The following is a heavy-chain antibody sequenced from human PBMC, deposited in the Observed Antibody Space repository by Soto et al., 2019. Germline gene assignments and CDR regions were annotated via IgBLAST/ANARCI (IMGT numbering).Heavy chain of an antibody. CDR1: GFTFSSYA. CDR2: ISGSGGST. V-gene: IGHV3-23*01. CDR3: AKDIYSSGWYAYAFDI. D-gene: IGHD6-19*01. J-gene: IGHJ3*02. Sequence: EVQLLESGGGLVQPGGSLRLSCAASGFTFSSYAMSWVRQAPGKGLEWVSAISGSGGSTYYADSVKGRVTISRDNSKNTLYLQMNSLRAEDTAVYYCAKDIYSSGWYAYAFDIWGQGTMVTVSS.